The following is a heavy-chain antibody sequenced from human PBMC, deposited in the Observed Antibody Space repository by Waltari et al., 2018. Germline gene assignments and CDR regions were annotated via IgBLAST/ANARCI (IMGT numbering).Heavy chain of an antibody. CDR1: GFTFSSFS. V-gene: IGHV3-64*01. CDR2: FSRDGVTT. Sequence: EVQMVESGGGLVQLGGSLRLSCAASGFTFSSFSMHWVRQAPGKGLEYVSAFSRDGVTTYYANSVKGRFTISRDNSKNTLYLQMGSLRAEDMAVYYCARIDGSGWYGSWGQGTLVTVSS. J-gene: IGHJ4*02. CDR3: ARIDGSGWYGS. D-gene: IGHD6-19*01.